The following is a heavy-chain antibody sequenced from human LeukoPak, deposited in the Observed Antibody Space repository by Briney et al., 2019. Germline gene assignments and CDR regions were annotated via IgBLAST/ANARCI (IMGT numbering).Heavy chain of an antibody. CDR2: IKQDGSEK. CDR3: ARSLWPEDY. Sequence: PGGSLRLSCAASGFTVSSNYMSWVRQAPGKGLEWVANIKQDGSEKNYMDSVKGRFTISRDNAKTSLYLQMNSLRAEDTAVYYCARSLWPEDYWGQGILVTVSS. J-gene: IGHJ4*02. D-gene: IGHD5-18*01. V-gene: IGHV3-7*01. CDR1: GFTVSSNY.